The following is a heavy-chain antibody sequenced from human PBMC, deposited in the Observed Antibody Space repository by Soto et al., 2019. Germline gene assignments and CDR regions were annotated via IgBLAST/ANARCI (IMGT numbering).Heavy chain of an antibody. Sequence: QVQLQESGPGLVKPSGTLSLTCAVSGDSISSDKWWSWVRQPPGKGLEWIGELHHSGRTNYNTSLTSRVTILVEKSKNQVSLELSSMTAADTAVYYCARGGDWQFDYWGQGTLVTVSS. D-gene: IGHD2-21*02. CDR2: LHHSGRT. J-gene: IGHJ4*02. CDR1: GDSISSDKW. CDR3: ARGGDWQFDY. V-gene: IGHV4-4*02.